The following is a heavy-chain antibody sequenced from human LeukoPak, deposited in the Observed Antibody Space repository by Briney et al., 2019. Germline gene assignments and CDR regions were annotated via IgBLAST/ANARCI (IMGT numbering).Heavy chain of an antibody. CDR2: INPNSGGT. CDR1: GYTFTGCY. Sequence: ASVKVSCKASGYTFTGCYMHWVRQAPGQGLEWMGWINPNSGGTNYAQKFQGRVTMTRDTSISTAYMELSRLRSDDTAVYYCASGYSYGSSWFDPWGQGTLVTVSS. V-gene: IGHV1-2*02. D-gene: IGHD5-18*01. J-gene: IGHJ5*02. CDR3: ASGYSYGSSWFDP.